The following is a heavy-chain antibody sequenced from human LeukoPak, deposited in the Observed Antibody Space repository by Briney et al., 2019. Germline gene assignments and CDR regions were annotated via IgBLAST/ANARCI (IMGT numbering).Heavy chain of an antibody. J-gene: IGHJ4*02. D-gene: IGHD6-19*01. CDR1: GGSISSYY. CDR2: IYYSGST. CDR3: ARGYSSGWYNFDY. V-gene: IGHV4-59*01. Sequence: PSETLSLTCTVSGGSISSYYWSWLRQPPGKGLEWIGYIYYSGSTNYNPSLKSRVTISVDTSKNQFSLKLSSMTAADTAVYYCARGYSSGWYNFDYWGQGTLVTVSS.